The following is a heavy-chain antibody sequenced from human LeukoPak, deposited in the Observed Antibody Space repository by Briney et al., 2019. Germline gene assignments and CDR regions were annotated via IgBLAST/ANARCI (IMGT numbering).Heavy chain of an antibody. J-gene: IGHJ5*02. CDR2: IYYSGST. V-gene: IGHV4-39*07. D-gene: IGHD3-10*01. CDR1: GGSISSSSYY. Sequence: SETLSLTCTVSGGSISSSSYYWGWIRQPPGKGLQWIGSIYYSGSTNYNPSLKSRVTISVDTSKNQFSLKLSSVTAADTAVYYCARVEVPQRRKSDREELLWFGELFSSENWFDPWGQGTLVTVSS. CDR3: ARVEVPQRRKSDREELLWFGELFSSENWFDP.